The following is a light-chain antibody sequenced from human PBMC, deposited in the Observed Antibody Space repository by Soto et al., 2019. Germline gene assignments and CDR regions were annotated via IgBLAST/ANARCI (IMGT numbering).Light chain of an antibody. V-gene: IGLV8-61*01. Sequence: AVVTQEPSFSVSPGETVTLTCGLNSGSVSTSYYPGWYQQTPGQAPRTLIYATNKRSSGVPDRFSGSILGNKAALTITGAQADDESDYYCVLYMVTDIVVFGGGTKLTVL. CDR3: VLYMVTDIVV. CDR2: ATN. J-gene: IGLJ2*01. CDR1: SGSVSTSYY.